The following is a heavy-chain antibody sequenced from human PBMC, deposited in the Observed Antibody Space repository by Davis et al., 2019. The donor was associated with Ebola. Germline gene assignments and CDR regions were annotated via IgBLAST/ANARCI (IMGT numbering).Heavy chain of an antibody. D-gene: IGHD2-2*01. V-gene: IGHV1-69*04. J-gene: IGHJ4*02. CDR1: GGTFSSYA. Sequence: AASVKVSCKASGGTFSSYAISWVRQAPGQGLEWMGRIIPILGIANYAQKFQGRVTITADESTSTAYMELSSLRSEDTAVYYCARGFRGYCSSTSCYPLFDYWGQGTLVTVSS. CDR2: IIPILGIA. CDR3: ARGFRGYCSSTSCYPLFDY.